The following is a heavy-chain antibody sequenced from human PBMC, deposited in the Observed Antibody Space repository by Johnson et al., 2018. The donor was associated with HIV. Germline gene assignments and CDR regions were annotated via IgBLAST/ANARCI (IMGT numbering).Heavy chain of an antibody. V-gene: IGHV3-15*01. CDR2: IKSKADGGTT. CDR3: AKERGYSYGRGAFDI. J-gene: IGHJ3*02. D-gene: IGHD5-18*01. CDR1: GFTFTNAW. Sequence: VQLVESGGGLVKPGGSLRLSCAASGFTFTNAWMSWVRQAPGKGLEWVGRIKSKADGGTTDYAAPVKGRFTISRDDSKNTQYLQMNSLKTEDTAVYYCAKERGYSYGRGAFDIWGQGTLVTVSS.